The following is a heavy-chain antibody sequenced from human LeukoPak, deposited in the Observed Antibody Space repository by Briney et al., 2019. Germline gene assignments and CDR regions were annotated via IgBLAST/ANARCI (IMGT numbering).Heavy chain of an antibody. CDR1: GYTFTGYY. CDR2: INPNSGGT. CDR3: ARVYGVGAKSGSFDY. J-gene: IGHJ4*02. D-gene: IGHD1-26*01. V-gene: IGHV1-2*02. Sequence: GASVKVSCKASGYTFTGYYMHWVRQAPGQGLEWMGWINPNSGGTNYAQKFQGRVTMTRDTSISTAYMELSRLRSDDTAVYYCARVYGVGAKSGSFDYWGQGTLVTVSS.